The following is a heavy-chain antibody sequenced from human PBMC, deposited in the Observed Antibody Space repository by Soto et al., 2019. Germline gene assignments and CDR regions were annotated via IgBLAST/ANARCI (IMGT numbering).Heavy chain of an antibody. CDR1: GGTFSSYT. D-gene: IGHD2-15*01. CDR3: ARGPNIVVVPAARGGRYCSGGSCYSEGYYYYMDV. V-gene: IGHV1-69*02. J-gene: IGHJ6*03. CDR2: IIPILGIA. Sequence: ASVKVSCKASGGTFSSYTISWVRQAPGQGLEWMGRIIPILGIANYAQKFQGRVTITADKSTSTAYMELSSLRSEDTAVYYCARGPNIVVVPAARGGRYCSGGSCYSEGYYYYMDVWGKGTTVTVSS.